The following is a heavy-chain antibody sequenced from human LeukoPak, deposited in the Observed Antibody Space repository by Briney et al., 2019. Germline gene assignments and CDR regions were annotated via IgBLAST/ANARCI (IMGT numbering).Heavy chain of an antibody. Sequence: GGSLRLSCAASGFTFSSYSRNWVRQAPGKGLEWVSSISSSGSYIYYADSVKGRFTISRDNAKNSLSLQINSLRAEDTAVYYCARSQTLGLTVVRGQREIDYWGQGTLVTVSS. D-gene: IGHD3-10*01. CDR2: ISSSGSYI. CDR3: ARSQTLGLTVVRGQREIDY. V-gene: IGHV3-21*01. CDR1: GFTFSSYS. J-gene: IGHJ4*02.